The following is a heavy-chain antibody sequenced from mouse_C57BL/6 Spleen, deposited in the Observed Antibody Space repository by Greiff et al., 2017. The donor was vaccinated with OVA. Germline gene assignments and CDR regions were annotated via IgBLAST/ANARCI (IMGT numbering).Heavy chain of an antibody. CDR2: IYPGDGDT. V-gene: IGHV1-82*01. CDR1: GYAFSSSW. D-gene: IGHD4-1*01. CDR3: ARGGLTEAFAY. Sequence: QVQLQQSGPELVKPGASVKISCKASGYAFSSSWMNWVKQRPGKGLEWIGRIYPGDGDTNYNGKFKGKATLTVDTSSSTAYMQLSSLTSEDSAVYYCARGGLTEAFAYWGQGTLVTVSA. J-gene: IGHJ3*01.